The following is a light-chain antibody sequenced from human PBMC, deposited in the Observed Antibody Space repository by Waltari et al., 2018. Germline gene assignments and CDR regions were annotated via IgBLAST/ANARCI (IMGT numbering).Light chain of an antibody. CDR1: QSLLHSNGYNY. CDR3: MPALQIPFT. Sequence: DIVMTQSPLSLPVTPGEPASISCRSSQSLLHSNGYNYLDWYLQKPGQSPQLLIYLGSNRASGVPDRFIGSASGTDFTLKISRVEAEDVRVYYCMPALQIPFTFGPGTKVDI. V-gene: IGKV2-28*01. CDR2: LGS. J-gene: IGKJ3*01.